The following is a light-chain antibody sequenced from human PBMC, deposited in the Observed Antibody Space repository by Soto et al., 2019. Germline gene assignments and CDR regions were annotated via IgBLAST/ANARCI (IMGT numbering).Light chain of an antibody. J-gene: IGKJ3*01. V-gene: IGKV1-33*01. CDR2: GAF. CDR1: HDIGNY. CDR3: QHSDHLPL. Sequence: DIQMTQSPPYLSASIGDRVTITCQASHDIGNYLNWYQHKPGKAPNLVIYGAFNLETWVPSRFSGGGSGTDFTFTISSLLPEDIATYYCQHSDHLPLFGPGTKVDF.